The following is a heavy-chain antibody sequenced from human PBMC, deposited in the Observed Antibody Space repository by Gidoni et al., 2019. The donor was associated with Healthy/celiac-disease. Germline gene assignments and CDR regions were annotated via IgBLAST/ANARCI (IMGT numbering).Heavy chain of an antibody. CDR3: AKGKSGSYFDY. D-gene: IGHD1-26*01. J-gene: IGHJ4*02. V-gene: IGHV3-30*18. Sequence: QVQLVESGGGVVQPGRSLRLSCAASGFTFSSYGMHWVRQAPGKGLEWVAVISYDGSNKYYADSVKGRFTISRDNSKNTLYLQMNSLRAEDTAVYYCAKGKSGSYFDYWGQGTLVTVSS. CDR2: ISYDGSNK. CDR1: GFTFSSYG.